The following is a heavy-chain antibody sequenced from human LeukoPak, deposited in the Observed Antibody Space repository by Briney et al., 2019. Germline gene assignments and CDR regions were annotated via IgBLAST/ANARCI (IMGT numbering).Heavy chain of an antibody. CDR3: ARGIAVAGTGVYYFDY. V-gene: IGHV1-69*01. CDR2: IIPIFGTA. Sequence: SVKVSCKASGGTFSSYAISWVRQAPGQGLEWMGGIIPIFGTANYAQKFQGRVTITADESTSTACMELSSLRSEDTAVYYCARGIAVAGTGVYYFDYWGQGTLVTVSS. J-gene: IGHJ4*02. D-gene: IGHD6-19*01. CDR1: GGTFSSYA.